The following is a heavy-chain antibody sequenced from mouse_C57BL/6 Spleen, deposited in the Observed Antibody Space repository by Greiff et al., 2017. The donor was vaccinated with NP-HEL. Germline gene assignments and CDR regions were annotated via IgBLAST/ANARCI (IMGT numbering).Heavy chain of an antibody. V-gene: IGHV1-26*01. Sequence: EVQLQQSGPELVKPGASVKISCKASGYTFTDYYMNWVKQSHGKSLEWIGDINPNNGGTSYNQKFKGKATLTVDKSSSTAYMELRSLTSEDSAVYYCARWGDEGWYFDVWGTGTTGTVSS. CDR2: INPNNGGT. CDR3: ARWGDEGWYFDV. J-gene: IGHJ1*03. D-gene: IGHD3-3*01. CDR1: GYTFTDYY.